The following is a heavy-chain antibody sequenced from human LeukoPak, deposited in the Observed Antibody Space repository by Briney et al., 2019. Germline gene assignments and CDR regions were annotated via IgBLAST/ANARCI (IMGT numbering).Heavy chain of an antibody. CDR3: ARDHRIMDAFDI. CDR1: GDSINTYY. D-gene: IGHD3-16*01. V-gene: IGHV4-59*01. Sequence: PSETLSLTCTVPGDSINTYYWSWIRQPPGKGLEWIAHIYYSGSTNYNPSFKSRVSISVDMSKNQFSLKLTSVTVADTAVYYCARDHRIMDAFDIWGQGTMVTVSS. CDR2: IYYSGST. J-gene: IGHJ3*02.